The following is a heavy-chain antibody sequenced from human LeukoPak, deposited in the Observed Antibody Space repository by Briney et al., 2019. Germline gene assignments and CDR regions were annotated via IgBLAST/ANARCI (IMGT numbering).Heavy chain of an antibody. CDR2: ISSSSLYI. CDR3: ARDLGYSSIYYMGYVYYDYMAV. CDR1: GFTFSCYN. V-gene: IGHV3-21*01. D-gene: IGHD6-13*01. Sequence: SGGSLRLSCAASGFTFSCYNIHWVRQAPGKGLEWVSSISSSSLYIYYADSVKGRFTISRDNAKNSLYLHMNSLRAGDTAFYFFARDLGYSSIYYMGYVYYDYMAVSSKGSTV. J-gene: IGHJ6*03.